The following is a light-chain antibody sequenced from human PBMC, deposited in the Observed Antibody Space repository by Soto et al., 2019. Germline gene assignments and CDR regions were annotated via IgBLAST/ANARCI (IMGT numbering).Light chain of an antibody. J-gene: IGLJ3*02. CDR2: EGN. V-gene: IGLV2-23*01. CDR1: SSDVGNYNL. Sequence: QSALTQPPSVSESPGQTITISCTGTSSDVGNYNLVSWYQHYPGKATKLLIYEGNERPSGVSNRFSGSKSGNTASLTISGLQAEDEVDYYYCSYAGIGTWVFGGGTKLTVL. CDR3: CSYAGIGTWV.